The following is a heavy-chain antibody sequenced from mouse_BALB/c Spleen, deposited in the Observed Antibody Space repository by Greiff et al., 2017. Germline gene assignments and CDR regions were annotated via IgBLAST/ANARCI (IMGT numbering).Heavy chain of an antibody. CDR1: GFSLTSYG. Sequence: QVQLKESGPGLVAPSQSLSITCTVSGFSLTSYGVHWVRQPPGKGLEWLGVIWAGGSTNYNSALMSRLSISKDNSKSQVFLKMNSLQTDDTARYYCARTYYRYDGDYYYAMDYWGQGTSVTVSS. V-gene: IGHV2-9*02. CDR3: ARTYYRYDGDYYYAMDY. J-gene: IGHJ4*01. D-gene: IGHD2-14*01. CDR2: IWAGGST.